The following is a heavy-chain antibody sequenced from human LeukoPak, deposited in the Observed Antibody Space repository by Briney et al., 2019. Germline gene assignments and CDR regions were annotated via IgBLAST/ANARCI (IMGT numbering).Heavy chain of an antibody. CDR1: GGSISNYC. J-gene: IGHJ4*02. D-gene: IGHD1-26*01. CDR3: ASCSRRESGSYCFDY. Sequence: RPSETLSLTCTVSGGSISNYCWSWIRQPPGKGLEWIGYIYYSGSTNYNPSLKSRVTISVDTSKNQFSLKLSSVTAADTAVYYCASCSRRESGSYCFDYWGQGTLVTVSS. V-gene: IGHV4-59*12. CDR2: IYYSGST.